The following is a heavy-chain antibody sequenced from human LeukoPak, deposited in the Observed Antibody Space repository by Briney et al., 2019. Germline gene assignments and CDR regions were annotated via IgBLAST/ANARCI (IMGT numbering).Heavy chain of an antibody. V-gene: IGHV3-7*01. CDR2: VKQGGSEK. CDR3: ASLDTALLNSAY. CDR1: GFTFSSYS. J-gene: IGHJ4*02. D-gene: IGHD5-18*01. Sequence: GGSQRLSCAASGFTFSSYSMNWVRQAPGKGLEWVAMVKQGGSEKYYVDSVRGRFTISRDDAKNSLYLQMNSLRAEDTAVYYCASLDTALLNSAYWGQGTLVTVSS.